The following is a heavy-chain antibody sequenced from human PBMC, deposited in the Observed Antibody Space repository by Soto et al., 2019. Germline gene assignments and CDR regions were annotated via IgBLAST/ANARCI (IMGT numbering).Heavy chain of an antibody. CDR2: ISGSGGNT. J-gene: IGHJ4*02. CDR1: GFTFSSYA. Sequence: PGGSLRLSCAASGFTFSSYAMTWVRQAPGKGLEWVSAISGSGGNTYYADSVKGRFTIFRDNSKNTLYLQMNSLRAEDTAVYYCAKDASPHYYGSGSCYNNWGQGALVTVSS. CDR3: AKDASPHYYGSGSCYNN. D-gene: IGHD3-10*01. V-gene: IGHV3-23*01.